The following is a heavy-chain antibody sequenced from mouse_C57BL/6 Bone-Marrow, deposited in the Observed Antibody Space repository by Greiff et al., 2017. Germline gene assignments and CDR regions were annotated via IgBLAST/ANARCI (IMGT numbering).Heavy chain of an antibody. D-gene: IGHD1-1*01. CDR1: GYAFTNYL. J-gene: IGHJ3*01. V-gene: IGHV1-54*01. Sequence: VQLQQSGAELVRPGTSVKVSCKASGYAFTNYLIEWVKQRPGQGLEWIGVINPGSGGTNYNEKFKGKATLTADKSSSTAYMQLSSLTSEDSAVYFCAGGYGTWFAYWGQGTLVTVSA. CDR2: INPGSGGT. CDR3: AGGYGTWFAY.